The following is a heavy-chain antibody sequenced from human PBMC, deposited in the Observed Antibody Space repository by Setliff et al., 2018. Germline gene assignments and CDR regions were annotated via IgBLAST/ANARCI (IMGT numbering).Heavy chain of an antibody. Sequence: GASVKVSCKASGGSFRNSGSGWVRQAPGQGLEWIGGIVPIYGPAKYAQKFQGRVEITTDESTNTAYMELSSLTSDDTATYYCAKASVWVVDANCGSFDVWGQGTVVTVSS. V-gene: IGHV1-69*05. CDR1: GGSFRNSG. CDR2: IVPIYGPA. J-gene: IGHJ3*01. D-gene: IGHD2-15*01. CDR3: AKASVWVVDANCGSFDV.